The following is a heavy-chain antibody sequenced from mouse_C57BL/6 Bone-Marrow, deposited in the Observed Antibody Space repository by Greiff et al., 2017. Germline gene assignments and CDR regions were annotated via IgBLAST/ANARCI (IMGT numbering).Heavy chain of an antibody. V-gene: IGHV1-72*01. D-gene: IGHD2-3*01. J-gene: IGHJ2*01. Sequence: VQLQQPGAELVKPGASVKLSCKASGYTFTSYWMHWVKQRPGRGLEWIGRIDPNSGGTKYNEKFKSKATLTVDKPSSTAYMQLSSLTSEDSAVYYGARSRWLLPYYFDYWGQGTTLTGSS. CDR3: ARSRWLLPYYFDY. CDR2: IDPNSGGT. CDR1: GYTFTSYW.